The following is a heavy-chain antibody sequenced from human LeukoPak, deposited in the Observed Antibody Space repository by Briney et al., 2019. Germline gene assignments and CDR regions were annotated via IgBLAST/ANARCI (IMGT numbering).Heavy chain of an antibody. D-gene: IGHD1-26*01. J-gene: IGHJ4*02. V-gene: IGHV3-49*03. Sequence: GRSLRLSCTASGFTFGDYAMSWFRQAPGKGLEWVGFIRSKAYGGTTEYAASVKGRFTISRGDSKSIAYLQMNSLKTEDTAVYYCTRTSESFYEYYFDYWGQGTLITVSS. CDR3: TRTSESFYEYYFDY. CDR1: GFTFGDYA. CDR2: IRSKAYGGTT.